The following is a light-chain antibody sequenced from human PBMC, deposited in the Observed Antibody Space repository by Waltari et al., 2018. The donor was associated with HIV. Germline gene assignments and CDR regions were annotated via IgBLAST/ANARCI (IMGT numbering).Light chain of an antibody. CDR3: GTWDSSLNAGV. J-gene: IGLJ3*02. CDR2: DND. V-gene: IGLV1-51*01. Sequence: QSMLTQPPSVSAAPGPKVTISCSGSRSNFANTYVSWYQHLPGAAPKLVIYDNDNRPSGIPNRFSGSKSGASATLVITGLQTGDEGDYYCGTWDSSLNAGVFGGGTKLTVL. CDR1: RSNFANTY.